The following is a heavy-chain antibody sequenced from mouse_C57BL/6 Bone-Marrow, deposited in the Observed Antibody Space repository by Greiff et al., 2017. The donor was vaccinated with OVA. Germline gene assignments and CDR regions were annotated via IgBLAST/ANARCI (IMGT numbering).Heavy chain of an antibody. Sequence: EVQLQQSGTVLARPGASVKMSCKTSGYTFTSYWMHWVKQRPGQGLEWIGAIYPGNSDTSYNQKFKGKAKLPAVTSASSADMELSSLTNEDSAVYYSTSGNDGYYSWFAYWGQGTLVTVSA. D-gene: IGHD2-3*01. CDR1: GYTFTSYW. CDR2: IYPGNSDT. J-gene: IGHJ3*01. CDR3: TSGNDGYYSWFAY. V-gene: IGHV1-5*01.